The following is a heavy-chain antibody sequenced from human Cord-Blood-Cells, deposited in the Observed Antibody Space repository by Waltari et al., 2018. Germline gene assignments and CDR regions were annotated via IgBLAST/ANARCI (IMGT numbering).Heavy chain of an antibody. Sequence: QITLKESGPTLVKPTQTLTLTCTFSGFSLSTSGVGVGWIRQPPGKALEWLALIYWDDDKGYSPSLKSRLTITKDTSKNQVVLTMTNMDPVDTATYYCAHTTDDYNWNYRFDYWGQGTLVTVSS. D-gene: IGHD1-7*01. J-gene: IGHJ4*02. CDR1: GFSLSTSGVG. CDR3: AHTTDDYNWNYRFDY. V-gene: IGHV2-5*02. CDR2: IYWDDDK.